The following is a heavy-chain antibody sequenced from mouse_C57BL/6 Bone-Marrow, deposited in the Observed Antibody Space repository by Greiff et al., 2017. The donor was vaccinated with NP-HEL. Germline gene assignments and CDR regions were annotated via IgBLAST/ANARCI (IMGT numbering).Heavy chain of an antibody. V-gene: IGHV1-74*01. CDR1: GYTFTSYW. CDR3: ARAIYYYCSSPYYFDY. CDR2: IHPSDSDT. Sequence: VQLQQPGAELVKPGASVKVSCKASGYTFTSYWMHWVKQRPGQGLEWIGRIHPSDSDTNYNENFKGKATLTVDKSSSTAYMQLSSLTSEDSAFYYCARAIYYYCSSPYYFDYWGQGTTLTVSS. D-gene: IGHD1-1*01. J-gene: IGHJ2*01.